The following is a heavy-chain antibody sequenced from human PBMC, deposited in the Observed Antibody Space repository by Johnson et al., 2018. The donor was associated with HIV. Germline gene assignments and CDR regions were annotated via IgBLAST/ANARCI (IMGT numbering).Heavy chain of an antibody. Sequence: QMLLVESGGGVVQPGRSLRLSCAASGFTFSSYAMHWVRQAPGKGLEWVAVISYDGNNKYYADSVKGRFTISRDNSKNTLYLQVNSLRPEDTAVYFCGRKGDSSVLGWGGAFDIWGQGTMVTVSS. CDR2: ISYDGNNK. CDR1: GFTFSSYA. D-gene: IGHD2-21*01. CDR3: GRKGDSSVLGWGGAFDI. J-gene: IGHJ3*02. V-gene: IGHV3-30*04.